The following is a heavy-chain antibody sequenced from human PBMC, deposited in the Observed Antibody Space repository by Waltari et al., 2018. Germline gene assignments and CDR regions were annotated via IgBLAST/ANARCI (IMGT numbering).Heavy chain of an antibody. CDR1: GFTFSSYA. V-gene: IGHV3-23*01. Sequence: EVQLLESGGGLVQPGGSLRLSCAASGFTFSSYAMNWVRQVPGKGLEWVSGTSGSGGGTYYADSVKGRFTISRDNSKNTLYLQMNSLRADDTAVYYCAKGESGAPYDASDIWGHGTLVTVSS. CDR3: AKGESGAPYDASDI. CDR2: TSGSGGGT. J-gene: IGHJ3*02. D-gene: IGHD3-16*01.